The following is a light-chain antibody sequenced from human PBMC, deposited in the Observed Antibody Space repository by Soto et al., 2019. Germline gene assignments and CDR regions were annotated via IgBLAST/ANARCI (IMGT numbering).Light chain of an antibody. CDR1: SSDVGGYNY. J-gene: IGLJ2*01. V-gene: IGLV2-11*01. CDR3: CSYAGSYVV. Sequence: QSVLTQPRSVSGSPGQSVTISCTGTSSDVGGYNYVSWYLQHPGKAPKLMIYDVSKRPSGVPDRFSGSKSGNTASLTISGLQAEDEADYYCCSYAGSYVVFGGGTKLTVL. CDR2: DVS.